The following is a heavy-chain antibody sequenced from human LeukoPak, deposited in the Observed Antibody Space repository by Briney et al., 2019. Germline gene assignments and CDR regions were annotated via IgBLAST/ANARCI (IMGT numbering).Heavy chain of an antibody. D-gene: IGHD6-19*01. Sequence: GGSLRLSCAASGFTFSNAWMSWVRQAPGKGLEWVGRIKSKTDGGTTDYAAPVKGRFTISRDESKNTLYLQMNSLKTEDTAVYYCTTGPSSGWYFPVDYWGQGTLVTVSS. J-gene: IGHJ4*02. CDR3: TTGPSSGWYFPVDY. CDR2: IKSKTDGGTT. CDR1: GFTFSNAW. V-gene: IGHV3-15*01.